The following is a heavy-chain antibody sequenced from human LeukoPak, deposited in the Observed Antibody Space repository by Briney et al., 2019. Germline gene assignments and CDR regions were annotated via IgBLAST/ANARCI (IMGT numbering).Heavy chain of an antibody. D-gene: IGHD3-10*01. CDR1: GGSFSGYY. J-gene: IGHJ4*02. Sequence: SEALSLTCAVYGGSFSGYYWSWIRQPPGKGLEWIGEINHSGSTNYNPSLKSRVTISVDTSKNQFSLKLSSVTAADTAVYYCVREIESNYYGYGSGSYYYWGQGILVTVSS. CDR3: VREIESNYYGYGSGSYYY. V-gene: IGHV4-34*01. CDR2: INHSGST.